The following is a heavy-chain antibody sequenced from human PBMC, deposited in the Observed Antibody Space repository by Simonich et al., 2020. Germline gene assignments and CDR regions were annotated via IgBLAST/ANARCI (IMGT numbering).Heavy chain of an antibody. Sequence: QVQLQQWGAGLLKPSEPLSLTCAVYGGSFSGYYWSWIRPPPGKGREWIGEINHSGSTNDNPPLKSRVTISVDTSKNQFSLKLSSVTAADTAVYYCARGLRVAAAGTAFQHWGQGTLVTVSS. J-gene: IGHJ1*01. CDR3: ARGLRVAAAGTAFQH. D-gene: IGHD6-13*01. V-gene: IGHV4-34*01. CDR1: GGSFSGYY. CDR2: INHSGST.